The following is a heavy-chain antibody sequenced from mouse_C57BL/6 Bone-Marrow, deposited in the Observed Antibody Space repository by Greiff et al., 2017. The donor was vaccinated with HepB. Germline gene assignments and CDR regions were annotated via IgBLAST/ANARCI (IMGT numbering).Heavy chain of an antibody. D-gene: IGHD2-14*01. CDR1: GFAFSTSG. V-gene: IGHV5-6*01. Sequence: EVQLQQSGGDLVKPGGSPKLSCAASGFAFSTSGLSWVRQTPDKRLEWVATINTGGSYTYYAYNVRGRFTISRDTAKNTLFLLMSSLKSEDSAIYYCARDRFDFYFDYWGQGTTLTVSS. CDR3: ARDRFDFYFDY. CDR2: INTGGSYT. J-gene: IGHJ2*01.